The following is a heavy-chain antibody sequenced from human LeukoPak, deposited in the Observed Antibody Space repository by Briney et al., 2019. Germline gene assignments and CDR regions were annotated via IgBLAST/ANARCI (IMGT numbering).Heavy chain of an antibody. V-gene: IGHV3-30*04. CDR2: ISSDGRYK. CDR3: AVLQGIVVVVAAATGFDAFDI. Sequence: PGGSLRLSCAASGFTFSGYTMHWVRQAPGKGLEWVAFISSDGRYKSHADSVKGRFTISRDNSKNTLYLQMNSLRAEDTAVYYCAVLQGIVVVVAAATGFDAFDIWGQGTMVTVSS. CDR1: GFTFSGYT. D-gene: IGHD2-15*01. J-gene: IGHJ3*02.